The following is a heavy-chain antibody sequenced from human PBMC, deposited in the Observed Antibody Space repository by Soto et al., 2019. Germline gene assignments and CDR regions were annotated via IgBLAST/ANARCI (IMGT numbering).Heavy chain of an antibody. J-gene: IGHJ6*02. CDR1: GGSISSSNW. CDR2: IYHSGST. V-gene: IGHV4-4*02. CDR3: ARGILEADCSSTSCYWITPYGMDV. Sequence: SETLSLTCAVSGGSISSSNWWSWVRQPPGKGLEWIGEIYHSGSTNYNPSLKSRVTISVDKSKNQFSLKLSSVTAADTAVYYCARGILEADCSSTSCYWITPYGMDVWGQGTTVTVSS. D-gene: IGHD2-2*01.